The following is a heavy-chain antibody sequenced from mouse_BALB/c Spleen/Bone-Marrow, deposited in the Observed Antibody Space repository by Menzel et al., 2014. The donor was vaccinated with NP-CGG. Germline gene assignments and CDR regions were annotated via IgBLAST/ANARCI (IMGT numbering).Heavy chain of an antibody. V-gene: IGHV1S81*02. CDR3: SRGGNFDVMDY. Sequence: VQLQQSGAELVKPGASVKLSCKASGYTFTSYYMFWVKQRPGQGLEWIGGINPSNGANNFNEKFKSKATPTVDKSSSTAYMQLSSLTSEDSAVYYCSRGGNFDVMDYWGQGTSVTVSS. CDR1: GYTFTSYY. CDR2: INPSNGAN. J-gene: IGHJ4*01. D-gene: IGHD2-1*01.